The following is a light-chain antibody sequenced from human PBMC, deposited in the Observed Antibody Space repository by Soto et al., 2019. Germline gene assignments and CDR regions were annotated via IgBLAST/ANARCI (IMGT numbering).Light chain of an antibody. CDR2: DAS. Sequence: EIVFIDSPATLSXSPGERAXLXCRASQSVSSYLAWYQQKPGQAPRLLIYDASNRATGIPARFSGSGSGTDFTLTISSLEPEDFAVYYCQQRSNWPPAFGQGTKVDIK. CDR1: QSVSSY. V-gene: IGKV3-11*01. J-gene: IGKJ1*01. CDR3: QQRSNWPPA.